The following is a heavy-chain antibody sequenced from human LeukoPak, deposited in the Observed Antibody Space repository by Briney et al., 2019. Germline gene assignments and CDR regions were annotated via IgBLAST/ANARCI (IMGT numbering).Heavy chain of an antibody. CDR2: MNPNSGNT. V-gene: IGHV1-8*01. CDR1: GYTFTSYD. D-gene: IGHD6-19*01. CDR3: AREGDSSWDY. Sequence: GASVKVSCKASGYTFTSYDINWVRQATGQGLEWMGWMNPNSGNTGYAQKLQGRVTMTTDTSTSTAYMELRSLRSDDTAVYYCAREGDSSWDYWGQGTLVTVSS. J-gene: IGHJ4*02.